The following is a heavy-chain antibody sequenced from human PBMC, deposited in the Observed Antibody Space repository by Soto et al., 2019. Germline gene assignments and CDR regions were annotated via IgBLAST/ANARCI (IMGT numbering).Heavy chain of an antibody. CDR2: IFSNDEK. CDR1: GFSLSNATMG. J-gene: IGHJ4*02. Sequence: QVTLKESGPVVVKPTETLTLTCTVSGFSLSNATMGVSWIRQPPGQALEWLAHIFSNDEKSYSTSLKSRLTISRDTSKSQVVLTMTNVDPVDTATYYCVRLGYASGSFDYWGQGNLVTVSS. CDR3: VRLGYASGSFDY. V-gene: IGHV2-26*01. D-gene: IGHD3-10*01.